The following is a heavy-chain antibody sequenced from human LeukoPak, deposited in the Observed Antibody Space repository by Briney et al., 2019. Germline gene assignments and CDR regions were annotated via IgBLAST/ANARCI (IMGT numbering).Heavy chain of an antibody. CDR3: ARDERRDYYDSSGYRHY. D-gene: IGHD3-22*01. V-gene: IGHV3-48*04. J-gene: IGHJ4*02. CDR1: GFSFRSYS. CDR2: ISGSSSNK. Sequence: GGSLRLSCAASGFSFRSYSMNWVRQAPGKGLEWISYISGSSSNKFYADSVKGRFTISRDNAKNSLYLQMNSLRAEDTAVYYCARDERRDYYDSSGYRHYWGQGTLVSVSS.